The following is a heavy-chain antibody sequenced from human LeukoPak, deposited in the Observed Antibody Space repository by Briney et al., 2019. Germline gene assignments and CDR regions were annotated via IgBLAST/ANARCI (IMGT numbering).Heavy chain of an antibody. CDR3: RGRSVAGTQGVDYYYMDV. CDR1: GGSISSSSYY. V-gene: IGHV4-39*01. Sequence: SETLSLTCTVSGGSISSSSYYWGWIRQPPGKGLEWIGSIYYSGSPYYNPSLKSRVTISVDTSKNQFSLKLSSVTAADTAVYYCRGRSVAGTQGVDYYYMDVWGKGTTVTVSS. J-gene: IGHJ6*03. CDR2: IYYSGSP. D-gene: IGHD6-19*01.